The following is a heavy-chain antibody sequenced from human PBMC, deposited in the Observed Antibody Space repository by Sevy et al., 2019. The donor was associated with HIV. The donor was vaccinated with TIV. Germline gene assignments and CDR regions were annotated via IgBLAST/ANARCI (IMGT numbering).Heavy chain of an antibody. CDR3: ARATADPLISSSSSYYYGMDV. D-gene: IGHD6-6*01. CDR2: INHSGST. CDR1: GGSFSGYY. Sequence: SETLSLTCAVYGGSFSGYYWSWIRQPPGKGLEWIGEINHSGSTNYNPSLKSRVTISVDTSKNQFSLKPSSVTAADTAVYYCARATADPLISSSSSYYYGMDVWGQGTTVTVSS. V-gene: IGHV4-34*01. J-gene: IGHJ6*02.